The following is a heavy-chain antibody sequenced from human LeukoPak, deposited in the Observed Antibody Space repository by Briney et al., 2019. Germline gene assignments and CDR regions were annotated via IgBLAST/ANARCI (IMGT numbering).Heavy chain of an antibody. D-gene: IGHD3-10*01. Sequence: VRALRLSCAASVFTVSTYFMHGVRQAPGKGVEWVAVIASDGSHTFYIESVKGRCTISRYNSKTTLYLQMTSLRAEDPAVYFCARARQDTIVHSGAFDIWGQGTMVTVSS. CDR2: IASDGSHT. CDR1: VFTVSTYF. V-gene: IGHV3-30-3*01. J-gene: IGHJ3*02. CDR3: ARARQDTIVHSGAFDI.